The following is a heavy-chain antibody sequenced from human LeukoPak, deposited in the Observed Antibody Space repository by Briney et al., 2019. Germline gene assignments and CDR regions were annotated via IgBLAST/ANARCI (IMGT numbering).Heavy chain of an antibody. CDR1: GGSVSSGSYY. Sequence: SETLSLTCTVSGGSVSSGSYYWSWIRQPPGKGLEWIGYFYYSGSTNYNPSLKSRVTISVDTPKNQFSLKLSSVTAADTAVYYCARTSSIAARPNWFDPWGQGTLVTVSS. J-gene: IGHJ5*02. CDR3: ARTSSIAARPNWFDP. V-gene: IGHV4-61*01. D-gene: IGHD6-6*01. CDR2: FYYSGST.